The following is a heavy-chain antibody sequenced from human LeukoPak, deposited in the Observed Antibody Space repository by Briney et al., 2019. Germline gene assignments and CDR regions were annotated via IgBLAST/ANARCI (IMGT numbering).Heavy chain of an antibody. CDR3: ARDRMVRGVIIGGEFDY. Sequence: VSVKVSCKASGYTFTGYYMHWVRQAPGQGLEWMGWINPNSGGTNYAQKFQGRVTMTRDTSISTAYMELSRLRSDDTAVYYCARDRMVRGVIIGGEFDYWGQGTLVTVSS. D-gene: IGHD3-10*01. V-gene: IGHV1-2*02. CDR1: GYTFTGYY. CDR2: INPNSGGT. J-gene: IGHJ4*02.